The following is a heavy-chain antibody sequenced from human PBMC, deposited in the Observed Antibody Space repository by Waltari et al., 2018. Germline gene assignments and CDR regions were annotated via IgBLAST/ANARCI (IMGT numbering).Heavy chain of an antibody. V-gene: IGHV2-5*01. J-gene: IGHJ4*02. CDR2: IYWNDDK. D-gene: IGHD2-15*01. Sequence: QITLKESGPTLVKPTQTLTLTCTFSGFSLSTSGVGVGWIRQPPGKALEWLALIYWNDDKRYSPSLKSRITITKDTSKNQVVLTRTNMDPVDTATYYCAHTVIGCSGVSCYPSTTYWGQGTLVTVSS. CDR3: AHTVIGCSGVSCYPSTTY. CDR1: GFSLSTSGVG.